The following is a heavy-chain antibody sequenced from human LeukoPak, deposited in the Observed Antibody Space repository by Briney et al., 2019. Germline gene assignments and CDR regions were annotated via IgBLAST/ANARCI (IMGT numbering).Heavy chain of an antibody. CDR3: ARSAFMITFGGVIAPNWFDP. CDR1: GGSFSGYY. CDR2: INHSGST. J-gene: IGHJ5*02. V-gene: IGHV4-34*01. D-gene: IGHD3-16*02. Sequence: SETLSLTCAVYGGSFSGYYWSWIRQPPGKGLEWIGEINHSGSTNYNPSLKSRVTISVDTSKNQYSLKLSSVTAADTAVYYCARSAFMITFGGVIAPNWFDPWGQGTLVTVSS.